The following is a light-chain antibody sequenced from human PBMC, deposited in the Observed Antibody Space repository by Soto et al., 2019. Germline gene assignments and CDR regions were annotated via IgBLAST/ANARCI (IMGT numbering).Light chain of an antibody. Sequence: DIQMTHSPATLSASVGRRITITCRASQSISNRLAWYQQTPGKAPKLMXFKASTSQSGVPSSFSGSGSGTEFTLTISSLQADDFATYYCQQYNSYSSWTFGQGTKVDIK. J-gene: IGKJ1*01. CDR1: QSISNR. CDR3: QQYNSYSSWT. V-gene: IGKV1-5*03. CDR2: KAS.